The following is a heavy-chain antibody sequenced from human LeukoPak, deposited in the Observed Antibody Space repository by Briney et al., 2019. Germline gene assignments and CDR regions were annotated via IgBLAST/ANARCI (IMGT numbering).Heavy chain of an antibody. CDR3: ARSMRYGSGSYEEYFDY. CDR1: GGSISSGGYS. CDR2: IYHSGST. D-gene: IGHD3-10*01. J-gene: IGHJ4*02. Sequence: PSETLSLTCAVSGGSISSGGYSWSWIRQPPGKGLEWIGYIYHSGSTYYNPSLKSRVTISVDTSKNQFSLKLSSVTAADTAVYYCARSMRYGSGSYEEYFDYWGQGALVTVSS. V-gene: IGHV4-30-2*02.